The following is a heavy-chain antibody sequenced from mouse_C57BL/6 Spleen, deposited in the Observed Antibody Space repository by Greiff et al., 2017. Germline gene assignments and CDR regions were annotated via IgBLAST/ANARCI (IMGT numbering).Heavy chain of an antibody. V-gene: IGHV1-69*01. J-gene: IGHJ2*01. CDR1: GYTFTSYW. Sequence: VQLQQPGAELVMPGASVKLSCKASGYTFTSYWMHWVKQRPGQGLAWIGEIDPSDSYTNYNQKFKGKSTLTVDKSSSTAYMQLSSLTSEDSAVYYCAVNYGGGDDWGQGTTLTVSA. CDR3: AVNYGGGDD. CDR2: IDPSDSYT. D-gene: IGHD1-1*01.